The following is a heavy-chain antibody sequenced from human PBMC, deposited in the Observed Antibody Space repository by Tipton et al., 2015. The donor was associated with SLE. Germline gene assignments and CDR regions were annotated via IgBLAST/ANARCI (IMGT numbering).Heavy chain of an antibody. Sequence: TLSLTCTVSGGSLSSHYLSWLRPPPGKGLEWIGYISYSETTNYNPSPKSRVTISVDTSKNQFSLKLRSVTAADTAVYYCAGAWQGYCSGGTCYVLDYWGQGTLVTVSS. V-gene: IGHV4-59*11. CDR2: ISYSETT. D-gene: IGHD2-15*01. CDR3: AGAWQGYCSGGTCYVLDY. CDR1: GGSLSSHY. J-gene: IGHJ4*02.